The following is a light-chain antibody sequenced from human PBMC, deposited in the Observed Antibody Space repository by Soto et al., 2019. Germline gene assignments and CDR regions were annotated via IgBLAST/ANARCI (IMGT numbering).Light chain of an antibody. Sequence: VLTQSPATLSLSPGDRATLSCRAGQNINNFIAWYQHKPGQAPRLLIYDASNRATGIPGRFSGSGSGTDFTLTIPSLESEDFAVYYCQHRGRFGQGTKVDIK. CDR2: DAS. CDR3: QHRGR. CDR1: QNINNF. J-gene: IGKJ1*01. V-gene: IGKV3-11*01.